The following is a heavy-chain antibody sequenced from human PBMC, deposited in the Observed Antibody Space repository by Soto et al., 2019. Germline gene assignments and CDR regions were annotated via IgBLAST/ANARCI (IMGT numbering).Heavy chain of an antibody. Sequence: QVQLVQSGAEVKKPGASVKVSCKASGYTFTSYYMHWVRQAPGQGLEWLGIINPSGGSTSYEQKFQGRVPMTRDTTTSTDDMELSSLECEDTAVYYCARGMGGDYVWGRQMRLGYWGQETLVTVSS. D-gene: IGHD3-16*01. J-gene: IGHJ4*02. CDR2: INPSGGST. V-gene: IGHV1-46*01. CDR3: ARGMGGDYVWGRQMRLGY. CDR1: GYTFTSYY.